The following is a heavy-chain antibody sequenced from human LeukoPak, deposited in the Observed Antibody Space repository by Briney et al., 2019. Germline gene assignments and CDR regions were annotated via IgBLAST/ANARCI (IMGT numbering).Heavy chain of an antibody. J-gene: IGHJ4*02. Sequence: SETLSLTCTVSSGSVSRGSYYWSWVRQPPGKGLEWIGFVSYSGSNSFNPSLKSRGTISVDKSKNQFSLSLRDVTAADTAVYYCAGVQAYYDHYFDYWGQGTPVTVSS. CDR2: VSYSGSN. CDR1: SGSVSRGSYY. CDR3: AGVQAYYDHYFDY. D-gene: IGHD3-16*01. V-gene: IGHV4-61*01.